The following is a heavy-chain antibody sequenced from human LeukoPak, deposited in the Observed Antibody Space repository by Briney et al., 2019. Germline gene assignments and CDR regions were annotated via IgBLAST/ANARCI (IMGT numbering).Heavy chain of an antibody. V-gene: IGHV4-59*01. J-gene: IGHJ5*02. CDR2: IFYNGNT. D-gene: IGHD6-13*01. CDR3: ARAPSGIAAAGPRDNWFDP. Sequence: SETLSLTCTVSGASFSSYYWSWLRQPPGKGLEWIAYIFYNGNTKYNPSLKSRVTISVDTSKTQFSLKVTSVTAADTAVYYCARAPSGIAAAGPRDNWFDPWGQGTLVTVSS. CDR1: GASFSSYY.